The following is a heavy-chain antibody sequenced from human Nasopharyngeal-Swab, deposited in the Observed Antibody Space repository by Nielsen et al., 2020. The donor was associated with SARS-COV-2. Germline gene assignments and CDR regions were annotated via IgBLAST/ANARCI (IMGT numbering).Heavy chain of an antibody. Sequence: WIRQPPGKGLEWVTIISHDGRFESYADSVKGRLTISRDTSKNTLSLQMSSLRTEDTAVYYCARWNEEGARGYKGMDVWGQGTTVTVSS. V-gene: IGHV3-30*03. J-gene: IGHJ6*02. D-gene: IGHD1-1*01. CDR3: ARWNEEGARGYKGMDV. CDR2: ISHDGRFE.